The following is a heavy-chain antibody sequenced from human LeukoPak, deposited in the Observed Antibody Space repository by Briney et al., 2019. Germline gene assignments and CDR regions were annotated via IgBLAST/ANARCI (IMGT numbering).Heavy chain of an antibody. V-gene: IGHV4-59*01. J-gene: IGHJ4*02. CDR2: IYYSGST. CDR3: ASESGTTGVYFDS. D-gene: IGHD1-26*01. Sequence: SSETLSFTCTVSGGSINSYYWSWIRQPPGKGLEWIGNIYYSGSTKYNPSLKSRVTISVDTSKNQFSLKLSSVTAADTAVYYCASESGTTGVYFDSWGQGTLVTVSS. CDR1: GGSINSYY.